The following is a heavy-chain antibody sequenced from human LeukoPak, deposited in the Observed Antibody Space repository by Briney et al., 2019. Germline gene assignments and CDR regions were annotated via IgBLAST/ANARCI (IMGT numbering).Heavy chain of an antibody. J-gene: IGHJ4*02. D-gene: IGHD2-8*01. V-gene: IGHV3-20*04. CDR2: INWNGGST. CDR1: GFTFDDYG. CDR3: AREGAIVLMVYASQGGTEFDY. Sequence: GGSLRLSCAASGFTFDDYGMSWVRQAPGKGLEWVSGINWNGGSTGYADSVKGRFTISRDNAKNSLYLQMNSLRAEDTALYYCAREGAIVLMVYASQGGTEFDYWGQGTLVTVSS.